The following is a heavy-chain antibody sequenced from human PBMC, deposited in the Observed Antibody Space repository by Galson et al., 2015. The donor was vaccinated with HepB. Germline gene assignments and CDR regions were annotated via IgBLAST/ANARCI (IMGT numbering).Heavy chain of an antibody. CDR2: IYPGDSDT. V-gene: IGHV5-51*03. D-gene: IGHD3-3*01. Sequence: QSGAEVKKPGESLKISCKGSGYSFTSYWIGWVRQMPGKGLEWMGIIYPGDSDTRYSPSFQGQVTISADKSINTAYLQWSSLKASDSAMYYCARLKRGEVIIGGMDVWGQGTTVTVSS. J-gene: IGHJ6*02. CDR3: ARLKRGEVIIGGMDV. CDR1: GYSFTSYW.